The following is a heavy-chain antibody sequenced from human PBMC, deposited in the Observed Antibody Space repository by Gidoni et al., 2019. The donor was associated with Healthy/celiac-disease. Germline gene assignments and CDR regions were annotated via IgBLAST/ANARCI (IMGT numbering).Heavy chain of an antibody. V-gene: IGHV4-31*03. CDR1: CGSISSGGYY. CDR2: TYYSGST. Sequence: LSLTCTVSCGSISSGGYYLSWIRQNPGKGLEWIGYTYYSGSTYYNPSLESRVTISVDTSKNRFSLKLSSVTAADTAVYYCARAGTLTYEFWSGSISFFDYWGQGTLVTVSS. D-gene: IGHD3-3*01. CDR3: ARAGTLTYEFWSGSISFFDY. J-gene: IGHJ4*02.